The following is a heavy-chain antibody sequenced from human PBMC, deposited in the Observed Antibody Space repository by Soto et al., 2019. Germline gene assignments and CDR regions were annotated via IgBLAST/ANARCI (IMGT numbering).Heavy chain of an antibody. CDR2: VYYSGST. D-gene: IGHD2-2*01. Sequence: SETLSLTCTVSGGSISSGSYYWGWIRQPPGKGLEWIGNVYYSGSTHYNPSLKSRVTISVDTSKNQFSLKLTSVTAADTAVYYCARHCSSTSCYLSQEYFQPWGQGTLVTVSS. J-gene: IGHJ1*01. V-gene: IGHV4-39*01. CDR1: GGSISSGSYY. CDR3: ARHCSSTSCYLSQEYFQP.